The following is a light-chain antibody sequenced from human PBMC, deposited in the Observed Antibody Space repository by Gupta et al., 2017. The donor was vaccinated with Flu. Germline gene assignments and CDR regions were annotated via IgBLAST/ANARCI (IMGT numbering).Light chain of an antibody. V-gene: IGKV1-39*01. CDR2: AAS. J-gene: IGKJ1*01. Sequence: GDRVTITCRATQSINTYLNWYQQKPGKAPKLLIYAASSLQSGVPSRFSGSGSGTDFTLTISSLQPEDFATYYCQESDSDSRTFGQGTKVEI. CDR1: QSINTY. CDR3: QESDSDSRT.